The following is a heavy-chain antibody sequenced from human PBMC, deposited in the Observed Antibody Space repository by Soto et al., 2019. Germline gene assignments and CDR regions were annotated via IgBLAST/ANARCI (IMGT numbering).Heavy chain of an antibody. CDR2: IIPIFGTA. V-gene: IGHV1-69*01. CDR1: GGTFSSYA. Sequence: QVQLVQSGAEVKKPGSSVKVSCKASGGTFSSYAISWVRQAPGQGLEWMGGIIPIFGTANYAQKFQGRVTITADESTSTAYMELSSLRSEDTAVYYCARAVWEWELQRIGNAFDIWGQGTMVTVSS. CDR3: ARAVWEWELQRIGNAFDI. J-gene: IGHJ3*02. D-gene: IGHD1-26*01.